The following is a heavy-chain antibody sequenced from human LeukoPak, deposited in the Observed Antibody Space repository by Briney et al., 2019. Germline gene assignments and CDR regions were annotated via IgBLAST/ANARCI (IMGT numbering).Heavy chain of an antibody. Sequence: SETLSLTCTVSGGSINNYYWSWIRQPAGKGLEWIGRIYTRGSTNYNPSLKSRVTMSADTSKNQFSLKLSSVTAADTAVYYCARGRYCSADICSGGDAFDIWGQGTMVSVSS. CDR3: ARGRYCSADICSGGDAFDI. V-gene: IGHV4-4*07. D-gene: IGHD2-15*01. CDR2: IYTRGST. CDR1: GGSINNYY. J-gene: IGHJ3*02.